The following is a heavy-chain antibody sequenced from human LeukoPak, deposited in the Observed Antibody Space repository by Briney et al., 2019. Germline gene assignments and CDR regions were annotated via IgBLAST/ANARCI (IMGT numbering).Heavy chain of an antibody. CDR1: GFSFSSYE. J-gene: IGHJ3*02. CDR3: ARESSSGSYRDAFDI. D-gene: IGHD3-22*01. CDR2: ISSSGSAI. V-gene: IGHV3-48*03. Sequence: GGSLRLSCAASGFSFSSYEMNWLRQAPGEGLEWVAYISSSGSAIHYADSVKGRFTISRDNAKNSLYLQMNSLRAEDTALYYCARESSSGSYRDAFDIWGQETMVTVSS.